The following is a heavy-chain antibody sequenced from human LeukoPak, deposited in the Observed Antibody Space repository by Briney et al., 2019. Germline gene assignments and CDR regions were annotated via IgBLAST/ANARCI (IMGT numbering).Heavy chain of an antibody. Sequence: GGSLRLSCAASGFTLRSYWMNWVRQTPGKGLEWVANIKHDGNEEYYVDSVKGRFTISRDNSKNTLYLQMNSLRAEDTAVYYCAKRGDWNYVKERYYFDYWGQGTLVTVSS. V-gene: IGHV3-7*03. CDR2: IKHDGNEE. CDR1: GFTLRSYW. CDR3: AKRGDWNYVKERYYFDY. D-gene: IGHD1-7*01. J-gene: IGHJ4*02.